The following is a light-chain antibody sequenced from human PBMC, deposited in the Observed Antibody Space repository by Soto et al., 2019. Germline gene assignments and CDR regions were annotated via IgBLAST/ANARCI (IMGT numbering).Light chain of an antibody. CDR3: QQYQKLWT. V-gene: IGKV3-15*01. CDR2: RAS. J-gene: IGKJ1*01. CDR1: QTIYSN. Sequence: IVRTESPATLSLSPEERVTLSFRASQTIYSNVAWYQQRPGQAPRLLIYRASARATGIPARFSGSGSGTEFTLTIGSLQSEDSAVYYCQQYQKLWTFGQGSIVDVK.